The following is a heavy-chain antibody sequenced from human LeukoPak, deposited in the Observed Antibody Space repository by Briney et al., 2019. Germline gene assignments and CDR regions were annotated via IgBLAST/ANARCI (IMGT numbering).Heavy chain of an antibody. CDR3: ARRLAGDSFDY. J-gene: IGHJ4*02. Sequence: GGSLRLSCTASGFSFSTYSMNWVRQAPGKGLEWVSSISSSSSYIYYADSVKGRFTISRDNAKNSLYLQMNSLRAEDTAVYYCARRLAGDSFDYWGREPWSPSPQ. CDR2: ISSSSSYI. V-gene: IGHV3-21*01. CDR1: GFSFSTYS.